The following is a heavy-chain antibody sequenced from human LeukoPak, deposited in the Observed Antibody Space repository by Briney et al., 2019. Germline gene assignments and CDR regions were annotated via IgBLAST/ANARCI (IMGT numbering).Heavy chain of an antibody. D-gene: IGHD1-1*01. Sequence: PSQTLSLTCTVSGGSISSGGYYWSWIRPHPGKGLEWIGYIYYSGSTYYNPSLKSRVTISVDTSKNQFSLKLSSVTAADMAVYYCARGHNLDWFDPWGQGTLVTVSS. J-gene: IGHJ5*02. V-gene: IGHV4-31*03. CDR1: GGSISSGGYY. CDR2: IYYSGST. CDR3: ARGHNLDWFDP.